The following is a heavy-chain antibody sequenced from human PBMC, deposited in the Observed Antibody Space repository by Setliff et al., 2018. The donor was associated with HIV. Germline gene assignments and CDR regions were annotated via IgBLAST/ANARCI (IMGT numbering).Heavy chain of an antibody. CDR2: INSNTYGGTT. J-gene: IGHJ4*02. Sequence: GGSLRLSCAASGFAFSSFSMTWVRQAPGKGLEWVGFINSNTYGGTTDYAASVKGRFTISRDDSKSSAYLLMNSLKTEDTAVYYCTSAVADYAYWYFDSWGQGTLVTVSS. CDR1: GFAFSSFS. V-gene: IGHV3-49*04. D-gene: IGHD2-8*02. CDR3: TSAVADYAYWYFDS.